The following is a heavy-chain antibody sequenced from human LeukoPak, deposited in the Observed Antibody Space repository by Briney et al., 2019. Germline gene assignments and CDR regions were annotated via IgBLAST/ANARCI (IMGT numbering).Heavy chain of an antibody. D-gene: IGHD2-2*01. CDR2: IYPGDSDN. V-gene: IGHV5-51*01. CDR3: ASSVYECAGLGPADPLHAFDI. J-gene: IGHJ3*02. Sequence: GESLDISCKGSGYSFTSYWIGWVRQLPGKGLGWMGIIYPGDSDNRFSPSFQGEVTISADKSISTAYLQWSTLKASDTAMYYCASSVYECAGLGPADPLHAFDIWGQGTMVTLSS. CDR1: GYSFTSYW.